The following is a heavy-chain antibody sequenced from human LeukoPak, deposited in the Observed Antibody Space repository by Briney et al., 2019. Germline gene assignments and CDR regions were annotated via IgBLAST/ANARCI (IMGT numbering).Heavy chain of an antibody. Sequence: SETLSLTCTVSNDSINNYYWNWIRQPPGKGLEWIGYIYHTGSTNYNPSLKSRVTISVDTSKNQFSLKLSSVTAADTAVYYCARVGYGDYPLDYWGQGTLVTVSS. D-gene: IGHD4-17*01. V-gene: IGHV4-59*08. CDR3: ARVGYGDYPLDY. CDR1: NDSINNYY. J-gene: IGHJ4*02. CDR2: IYHTGST.